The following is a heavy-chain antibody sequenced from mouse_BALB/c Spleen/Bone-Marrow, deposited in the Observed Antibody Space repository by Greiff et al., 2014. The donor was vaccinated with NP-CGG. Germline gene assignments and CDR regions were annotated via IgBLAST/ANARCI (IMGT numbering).Heavy chain of an antibody. V-gene: IGHV14-3*02. D-gene: IGHD1-1*01. J-gene: IGHJ3*01. CDR2: IDPANGNT. CDR3: ASYYYGRSSFTY. CDR1: GFNIKDTY. Sequence: EVMLVEPGAELVKPGASVKLSCTASGFNIKDTYMHWVRQRPEQGLEWIGRIDPANGNTKYDPKFQGKATITADTSSNTAYLQLSSLTSEDTAVYYCASYYYGRSSFTYWGQGTLVTVSA.